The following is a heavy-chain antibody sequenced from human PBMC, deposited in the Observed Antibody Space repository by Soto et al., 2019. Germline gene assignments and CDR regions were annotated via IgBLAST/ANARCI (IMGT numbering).Heavy chain of an antibody. V-gene: IGHV4-31*03. J-gene: IGHJ4*02. CDR1: GGSISSGGYY. D-gene: IGHD2-15*01. Sequence: LSLTCTVSGGSISSGGYYWSWIRQHPGKGLEWIGYIYYSGSTYYNPSLKSRVTISVDTSKNQFSLKLSSVTAADTAVYYCARMGGQDVDYWGQGTLVTVSS. CDR2: IYYSGST. CDR3: ARMGGQDVDY.